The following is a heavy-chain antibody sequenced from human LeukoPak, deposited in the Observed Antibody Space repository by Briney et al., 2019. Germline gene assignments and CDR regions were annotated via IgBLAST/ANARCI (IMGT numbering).Heavy chain of an antibody. J-gene: IGHJ4*02. CDR1: GFTFSGSA. CDR3: TRHHDYGAKGGVDY. D-gene: IGHD4-17*01. V-gene: IGHV3-73*01. Sequence: GGSLRLSCAASGFTFSGSAMHWVRQASGKGLEWVGRIRSKANSYATAYAASVKGRFTISRDDSKNTAYLQMNSLKTEDTAVYYCTRHHDYGAKGGVDYWGQGTLVTVSS. CDR2: IRSKANSYAT.